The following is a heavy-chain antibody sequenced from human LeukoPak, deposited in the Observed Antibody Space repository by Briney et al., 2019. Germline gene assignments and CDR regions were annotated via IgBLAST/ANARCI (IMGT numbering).Heavy chain of an antibody. CDR2: IKSKTDGGTT. CDR3: TTQRRIAAAGRGLRAFDI. Sequence: GGSLRLSCAASGFTFSNAWMSWVRQAPGKGLEWVGRIKSKTDGGTTDYAAPVKGRFTISRDDSKNTLYLQMNSLKTEDTAVYYCTTQRRIAAAGRGLRAFDIWGQGTMVTVSS. D-gene: IGHD6-13*01. V-gene: IGHV3-15*01. CDR1: GFTFSNAW. J-gene: IGHJ3*02.